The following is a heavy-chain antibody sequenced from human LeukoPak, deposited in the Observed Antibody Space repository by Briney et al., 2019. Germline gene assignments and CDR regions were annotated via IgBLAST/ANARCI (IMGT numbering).Heavy chain of an antibody. CDR3: AKDSFHGSGSYLDY. CDR1: GYTFSSYW. D-gene: IGHD3-10*01. J-gene: IGHJ4*02. CDR2: ISWNSGSI. Sequence: GGSLRLSCAASGYTFSSYWMHWVRQAPGKGLEWVSGISWNSGSIGYADSVKGRFTISRDNAKNSLYLQMNSLRAEDTALYYCAKDSFHGSGSYLDYWGQGTLVTVSS. V-gene: IGHV3-9*01.